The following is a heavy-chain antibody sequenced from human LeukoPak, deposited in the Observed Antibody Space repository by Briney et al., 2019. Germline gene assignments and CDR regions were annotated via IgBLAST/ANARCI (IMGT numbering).Heavy chain of an antibody. Sequence: GESLKISCKGSGYSFTSYWIGWVRQMPGKGLEWMGLIHPGDSDTRYSPSFQGQVTISADKSISTAYLQWSSLKASDTAIYYCARAGTYYYCHMDVWGKGTTVTVFS. CDR3: ARAGTYYYCHMDV. V-gene: IGHV5-51*01. CDR1: GYSFTSYW. CDR2: IHPGDSDT. D-gene: IGHD6-19*01. J-gene: IGHJ6*03.